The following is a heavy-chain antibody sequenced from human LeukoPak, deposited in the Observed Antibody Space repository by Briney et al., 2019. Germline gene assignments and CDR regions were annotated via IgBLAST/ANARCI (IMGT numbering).Heavy chain of an antibody. Sequence: GGSLRLSCVAPEFSPTNFWMTLVRRAPGRGLEWVANIKHDGTEKFYVDSVKGRFTISRDNAKNSLYLQMNSLRAEDTAVYYCAAVVGIVSGTKTVPGGLLVWGKGTTVTVSS. CDR2: IKHDGTEK. J-gene: IGHJ6*04. CDR3: AAVVGIVSGTKTVPGGLLV. CDR1: EFSPTNFW. V-gene: IGHV3-7*01. D-gene: IGHD2-2*03.